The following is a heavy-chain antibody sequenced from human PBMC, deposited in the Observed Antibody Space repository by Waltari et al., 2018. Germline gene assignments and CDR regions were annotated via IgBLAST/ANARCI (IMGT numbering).Heavy chain of an antibody. Sequence: QVQLVESGGGVVQPGRSLRLSCAASGFTFSSYGMHWVRQAPGKGLEWVAGISYDGSNKYYADSVKGRFTISRDNSKNTLYLQMNSLRAEDTAVYYCATLTHILTPTLFDIWGQGTMVTVSS. D-gene: IGHD3-9*01. V-gene: IGHV3-30*03. CDR3: ATLTHILTPTLFDI. CDR1: GFTFSSYG. CDR2: ISYDGSNK. J-gene: IGHJ3*02.